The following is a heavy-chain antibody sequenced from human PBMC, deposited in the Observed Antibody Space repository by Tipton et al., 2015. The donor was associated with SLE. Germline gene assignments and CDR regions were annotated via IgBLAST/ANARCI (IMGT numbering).Heavy chain of an antibody. Sequence: TLSLTCTVSGYSLSIGYYWGWVRQPPGKGLEWIGNIYHTGTTDSNPSLRSRVTLSIDASKNEFSLKLNSVTAADTAVYYCVRDASAVWFDPWGQGMLVTVSS. CDR2: IYHTGTT. CDR3: VRDASAVWFDP. CDR1: GYSLSIGYY. J-gene: IGHJ5*02. V-gene: IGHV4-38-2*02. D-gene: IGHD6-19*01.